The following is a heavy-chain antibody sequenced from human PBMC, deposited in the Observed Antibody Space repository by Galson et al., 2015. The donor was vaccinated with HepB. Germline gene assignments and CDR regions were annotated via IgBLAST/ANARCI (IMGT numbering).Heavy chain of an antibody. V-gene: IGHV1-46*01. Sequence: SVKVSCKASGYTFTSYYMHWVRQAPGQGLEWMGIINPSGGSTSYAQKFQGRVTITADESTSTAYMELSSLRSEDTAVYYCARDHPRLGPGAFDYWGQGTLVTVSS. D-gene: IGHD4/OR15-4a*01. CDR3: ARDHPRLGPGAFDY. CDR2: INPSGGST. J-gene: IGHJ4*02. CDR1: GYTFTSYY.